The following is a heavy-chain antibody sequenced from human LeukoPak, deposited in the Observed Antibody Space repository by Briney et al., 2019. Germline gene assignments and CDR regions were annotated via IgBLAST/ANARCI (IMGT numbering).Heavy chain of an antibody. D-gene: IGHD6-6*01. CDR2: INPNSGGT. V-gene: IGHV1-2*02. CDR3: ARGFVDY. Sequence: ASVKVSCKASVYTFTDYYVHWVGQAPGQGREGMGWINPNSGGTDYAQKCQGSVTMTSDTSINTAYMELSRLTPDDTAVYFCARGFVDYWGQETLLTVSS. CDR1: VYTFTDYY. J-gene: IGHJ4*02.